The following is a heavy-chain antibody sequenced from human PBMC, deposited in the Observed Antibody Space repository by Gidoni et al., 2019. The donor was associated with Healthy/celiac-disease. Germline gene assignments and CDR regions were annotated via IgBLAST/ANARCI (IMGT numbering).Heavy chain of an antibody. D-gene: IGHD2-15*01. CDR3: ARVRTLCSGGSCYQYYYYYYYMDV. V-gene: IGHV3-11*01. CDR1: GFTFRHYY. Sequence: VQLVESGGGLFKPGGSLRLSWSASGFTFRHYYMSWILPAPGKGLEWVSYISSSGSTIYYADSVKGRFTISRENAKNSLYLQMNSLRAEDTAVYYCARVRTLCSGGSCYQYYYYYYYMDVWGKGTTVTVSS. J-gene: IGHJ6*03. CDR2: ISSSGSTI.